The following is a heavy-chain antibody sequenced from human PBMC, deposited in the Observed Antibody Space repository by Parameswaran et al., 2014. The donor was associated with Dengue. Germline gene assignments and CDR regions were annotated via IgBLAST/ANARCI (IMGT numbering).Heavy chain of an antibody. D-gene: IGHD2-8*01. V-gene: IGHV1-18*01. Sequence: WVRQAPGQGLEWMGWISAYNGNTNYAQKLQGRVTMTTDTSTSTAYMELRSLRSDDTAVYYCARDNGEASFDYWGQGTLVTVSS. CDR3: ARDNGEASFDY. J-gene: IGHJ4*02. CDR2: ISAYNGNT.